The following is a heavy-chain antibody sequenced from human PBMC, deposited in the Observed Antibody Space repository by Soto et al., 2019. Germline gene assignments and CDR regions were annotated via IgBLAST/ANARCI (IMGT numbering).Heavy chain of an antibody. J-gene: IGHJ6*03. D-gene: IGHD6-13*01. CDR1: GGSISSYY. CDR2: IYYSGST. Sequence: ASETLSLTCTVSGGSISSYYWSWIRQPPGKGLEWIGYIYYSGSTNYNPSLKSRVTISVDTSKNQFSLKLSSVTAADTAVYYCASVSLAAAGYYMDVWGKGTTVTVSS. V-gene: IGHV4-59*08. CDR3: ASVSLAAAGYYMDV.